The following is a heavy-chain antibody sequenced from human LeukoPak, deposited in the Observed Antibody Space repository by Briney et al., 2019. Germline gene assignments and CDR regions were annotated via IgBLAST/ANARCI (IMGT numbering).Heavy chain of an antibody. CDR3: ARDGEEGLRYFDWFPVY. CDR2: ISGSGGST. D-gene: IGHD3-9*01. V-gene: IGHV3-23*01. Sequence: GGSLRLSCAASGFTFSSYAMSWVRQAPGKGLEWVSAISGSGGSTYYADSVKGRFTISRDNSKNTLYLQMNSLRAEDTAVYYCARDGEEGLRYFDWFPVYWGQGTLVTVSS. CDR1: GFTFSSYA. J-gene: IGHJ4*02.